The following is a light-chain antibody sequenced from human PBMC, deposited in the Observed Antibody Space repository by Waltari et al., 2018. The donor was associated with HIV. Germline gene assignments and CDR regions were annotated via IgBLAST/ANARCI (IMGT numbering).Light chain of an antibody. Sequence: DIVMTQSPDSLAVSLGARATINCKSSQSLLSSSNNKKSFAWYQQKPGQPPTLLIYWTSPRNSGVPDLFSGSRSRTDFTLTISSLQAEDVAVYYCQQYYSAQYTFGQGTKLGIK. CDR2: WTS. V-gene: IGKV4-1*01. CDR1: QSLLSSSNNKKS. CDR3: QQYYSAQYT. J-gene: IGKJ2*01.